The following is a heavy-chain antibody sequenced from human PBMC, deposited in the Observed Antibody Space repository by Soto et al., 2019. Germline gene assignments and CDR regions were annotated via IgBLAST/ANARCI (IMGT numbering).Heavy chain of an antibody. CDR2: FDPKDGLP. Sequence: ASVKGSCKVSGHKVTELSIYWMRQSPGTGLECMGGFDPKDGLPVYAQNFEGRVTMTEDASTDTAFLEVENLRSEDTAVYFCATVVGLGRYYFDVWRQGSLVTVSS. J-gene: IGHJ4*02. V-gene: IGHV1-24*01. CDR3: ATVVGLGRYYFDV. CDR1: GHKVTELS. D-gene: IGHD3-9*01.